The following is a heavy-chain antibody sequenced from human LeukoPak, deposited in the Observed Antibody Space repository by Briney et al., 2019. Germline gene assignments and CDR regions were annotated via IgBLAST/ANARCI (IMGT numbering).Heavy chain of an antibody. CDR1: GFTFSSYW. J-gene: IGHJ4*02. CDR2: INSDGSST. Sequence: EGSLRLSCAASGFTFSSYWMHWVRQAPGKGLVWVTLINSDGSSTRYADFVKGRFTISRDNAKNTLYLQMNSLRAEDTAVYYCARALVWFGGYYFDYWGQGTLVTVSS. D-gene: IGHD3-10*01. CDR3: ARALVWFGGYYFDY. V-gene: IGHV3-74*01.